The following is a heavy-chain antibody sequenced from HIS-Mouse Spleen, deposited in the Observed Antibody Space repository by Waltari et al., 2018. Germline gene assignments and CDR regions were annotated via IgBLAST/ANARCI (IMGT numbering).Heavy chain of an antibody. D-gene: IGHD3-10*01. CDR3: ARVTGGGY. CDR2: ISYDGSNK. J-gene: IGHJ4*02. Sequence: QVQLVESGGGVVQPGRSLRLSCAASGFTFRRYARHWVCQAPGKGLEWVAVISYDGSNKYYADSVKGRFTISRDNSKNTLYLQMNSLRAEDTAVYYCARVTGGGYWGQGTLVTVSS. V-gene: IGHV3-30-3*01. CDR1: GFTFRRYA.